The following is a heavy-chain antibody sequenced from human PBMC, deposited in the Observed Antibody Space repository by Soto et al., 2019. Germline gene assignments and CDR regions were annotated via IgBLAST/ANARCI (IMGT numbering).Heavy chain of an antibody. CDR2: IYYSGST. CDR3: ARGVSWFGESYYFDY. J-gene: IGHJ4*02. D-gene: IGHD3-10*01. CDR1: GGSISSGGYY. V-gene: IGHV4-31*03. Sequence: SETLSLTCTVSGGSISSGGYYWSWIRQHPGKGLEWIGYIYYSGSTYYNPSLKSRVTISVDTSKNQFSLKLSSVTAADTAVYYCARGVSWFGESYYFDYWGQGTLVTVSS.